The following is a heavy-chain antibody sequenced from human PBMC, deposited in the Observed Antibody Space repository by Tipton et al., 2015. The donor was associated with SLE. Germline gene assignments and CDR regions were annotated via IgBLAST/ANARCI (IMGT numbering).Heavy chain of an antibody. CDR1: GYSFGSYG. D-gene: IGHD2-15*01. CDR2: ISLYNGNT. J-gene: IGHJ5*02. Sequence: QLVQSGAEGKKPGASVMLSCKTSGYSFGSYGVTWVRQAPGQGLEWMAWISLYNGNTNYAPKFRGRVTMTRDISMNTAFMELTGLTSEDTAVYYCAREYCSGGSCYWFDPWGQGTLVTVPS. V-gene: IGHV1-18*01. CDR3: AREYCSGGSCYWFDP.